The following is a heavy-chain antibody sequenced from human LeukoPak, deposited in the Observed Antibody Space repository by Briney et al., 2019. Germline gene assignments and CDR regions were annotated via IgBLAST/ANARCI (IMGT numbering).Heavy chain of an antibody. CDR3: AKDSVVVPAAPYGMDV. J-gene: IGHJ6*02. V-gene: IGHV3-23*01. D-gene: IGHD2-2*01. CDR1: GVTFKNYS. Sequence: GGSLRLSCAAAGVTFKNYSMSWVRQAPGKGLEWVSTMGGSGGNTYYADSVKGRFTISRDNSRNTLYLQMSRLRAEDTAVYYCAKDSVVVPAAPYGMDVWGQGTTVTVSS. CDR2: MGGSGGNT.